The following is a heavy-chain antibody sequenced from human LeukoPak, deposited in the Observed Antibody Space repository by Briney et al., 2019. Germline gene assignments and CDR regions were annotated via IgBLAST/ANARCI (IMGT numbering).Heavy chain of an antibody. J-gene: IGHJ4*02. V-gene: IGHV4-59*06. CDR3: ARAQDEGYDYVWGSPTNYFDY. D-gene: IGHD3-16*01. CDR2: IYYSGST. Sequence: PETLSLTCTVSGGSISSYYWSWIRQHPGKGLEWIGYIYYSGSTYYNPSLKSRVTISVDTSKNQFPLKLSSVTAADTAVYYCARAQDEGYDYVWGSPTNYFDYWGQGTLVTVSS. CDR1: GGSISSYY.